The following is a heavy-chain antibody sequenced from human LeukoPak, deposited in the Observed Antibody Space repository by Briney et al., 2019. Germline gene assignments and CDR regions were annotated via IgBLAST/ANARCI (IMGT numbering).Heavy chain of an antibody. CDR1: GYTFTGYY. Sequence: ASVKVSCKASGYTFTGYYMHWVRQAPGQGLEGMGWINPNSGGTNYAEKFQGRVTITRATSISTAYMELSRLRSDDTAVYYCARVYTGGFGELLPLDYWGQGTLVTVSS. V-gene: IGHV1-2*02. D-gene: IGHD3-10*01. J-gene: IGHJ4*02. CDR3: ARVYTGGFGELLPLDY. CDR2: INPNSGGT.